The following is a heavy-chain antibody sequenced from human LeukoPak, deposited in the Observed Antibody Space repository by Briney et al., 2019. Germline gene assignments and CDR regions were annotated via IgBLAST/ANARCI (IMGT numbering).Heavy chain of an antibody. CDR2: INQDGSER. CDR1: GFTFSSYS. D-gene: IGHD3-10*01. Sequence: GGSLRLSCAASGFTFSSYSMNWVRQAPGRGLEWVANINQDGSERNYVDSVKGRFTISRDNAKNSLYLQMNSLRPEDTAIYYCAKLFESGTYNNFFHYWGQGTLVTVFS. V-gene: IGHV3-7*03. J-gene: IGHJ4*02. CDR3: AKLFESGTYNNFFHY.